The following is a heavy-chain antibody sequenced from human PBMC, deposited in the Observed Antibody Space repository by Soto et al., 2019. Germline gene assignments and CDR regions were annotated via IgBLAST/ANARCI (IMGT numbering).Heavy chain of an antibody. V-gene: IGHV3-30*09. D-gene: IGHD3-10*01. Sequence: GGSLRLSCAACGFTFSSYAMHWVRQAPGKGLEWVAVISYDGSNKYYADSVKGRFAISRDNSKNTLYLQMNSLRAEDTAVYYCARGSGGAFDIWGQGTMVTVSS. CDR3: ARGSGGAFDI. J-gene: IGHJ3*02. CDR2: ISYDGSNK. CDR1: GFTFSSYA.